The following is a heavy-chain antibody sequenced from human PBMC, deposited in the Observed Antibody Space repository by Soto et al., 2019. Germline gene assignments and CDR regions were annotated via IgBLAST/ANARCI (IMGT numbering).Heavy chain of an antibody. J-gene: IGHJ4*02. CDR1: GGSISSSSYY. V-gene: IGHV4-39*01. Sequence: PSETLSLTCTVSGGSISSSSYYWGWIRQPPGKGLEWIGSIYYSGSTYYNPSLKSRVTISVDTSKNQFSLKLSSVTAADTAVYYCARRLGYCSSTSCYAGWVQYYFDYWGQGTLVTVSS. D-gene: IGHD2-2*01. CDR3: ARRLGYCSSTSCYAGWVQYYFDY. CDR2: IYYSGST.